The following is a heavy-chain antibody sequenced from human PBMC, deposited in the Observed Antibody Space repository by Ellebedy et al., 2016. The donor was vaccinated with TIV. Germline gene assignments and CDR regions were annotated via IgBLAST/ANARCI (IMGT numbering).Heavy chain of an antibody. D-gene: IGHD5-24*01. V-gene: IGHV5-51*01. CDR1: GYSFTNYW. CDR3: ATQLERRGGASS. CDR2: ISPADSDL. J-gene: IGHJ5*02. Sequence: GESLKISCKGFGYSFTNYWIVWVRQMPGKGLEWMGIISPADSDLRYSPSFQGQVTFSADTSISTAYLQWSTLKASDTAMYYCATQLERRGGASSWGQGTLVTVSS.